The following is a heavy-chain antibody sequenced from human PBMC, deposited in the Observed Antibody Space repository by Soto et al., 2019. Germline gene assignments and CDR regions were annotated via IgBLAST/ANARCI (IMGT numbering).Heavy chain of an antibody. CDR1: GGTFSSYT. CDR3: ARVRGATLYWYFDL. J-gene: IGHJ2*01. Sequence: QVQLVQSGAEVKKPGSSVKVSCKASGGTFSSYTISWVRQAPGQGLEWMGRIIPILGIANYAQKFQGRVTLTADKATSTAEMELSSLRSEDTAVYYCARVRGATLYWYFDLWGRGTLVTVSS. CDR2: IIPILGIA. D-gene: IGHD1-26*01. V-gene: IGHV1-69*02.